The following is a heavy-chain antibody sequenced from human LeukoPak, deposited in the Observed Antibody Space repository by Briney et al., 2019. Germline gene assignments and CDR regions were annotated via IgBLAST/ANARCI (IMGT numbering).Heavy chain of an antibody. V-gene: IGHV3-7*01. D-gene: IGHD4-23*01. CDR3: ARESTEVTPGY. CDR1: GFSLSSFW. J-gene: IGHJ4*02. Sequence: GGSLRLSCAASGFSLSSFWMSWVRQAPGRGLERVANINQDGSEKNYVDSVKGRFIISRDNAKNSLYLQMNTLRAEDTAVYYCARESTEVTPGYWGQGTLVTVSS. CDR2: INQDGSEK.